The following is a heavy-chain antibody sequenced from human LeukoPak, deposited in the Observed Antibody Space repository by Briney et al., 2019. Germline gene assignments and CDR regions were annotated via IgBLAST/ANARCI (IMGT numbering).Heavy chain of an antibody. CDR3: ARVWGDYYDSSGYYKEDAFDI. V-gene: IGHV1-8*03. D-gene: IGHD3-22*01. CDR1: GYTFTSYD. CDR2: MNPNSGNT. Sequence: ASVKVSCKASGYTFTSYDINWVRQATGQGLEWMGWMNPNSGNTGYAQKFQGRVTITRNTSISTAYMELSSLRSEDTAVYYCARVWGDYYDSSGYYKEDAFDIWGQGTMATVSS. J-gene: IGHJ3*02.